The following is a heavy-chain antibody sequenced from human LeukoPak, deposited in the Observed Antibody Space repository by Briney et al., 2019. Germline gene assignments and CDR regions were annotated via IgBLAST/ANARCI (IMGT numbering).Heavy chain of an antibody. CDR2: INPNSGGT. CDR3: ARGGSSWYYHSNWFDP. V-gene: IGHV1-2*02. J-gene: IGHJ5*02. D-gene: IGHD6-13*01. Sequence: GASVKVSCKASGYTFTGYYMHWVRQAPGQGLEWMGWINPNSGGTNYAQKFQGRVTMTRDTSISTAYMELSRLRSDDTAVYYCARGGSSWYYHSNWFDPWGQGTLVTVSS. CDR1: GYTFTGYY.